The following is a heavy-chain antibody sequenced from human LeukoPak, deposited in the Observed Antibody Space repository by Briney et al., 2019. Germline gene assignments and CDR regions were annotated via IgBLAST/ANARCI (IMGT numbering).Heavy chain of an antibody. J-gene: IGHJ4*02. V-gene: IGHV3-21*01. Sequence: GGSLRPSCAASGFTFSSYWMHWVRQAPGKGLEWVSSISSSGSYIYYADSVKGRFTISRDSSKNILYLQMNNLRAEDTAVYYCARGPSGYHNTGGQGTLVTVSS. CDR3: ARGPSGYHNT. D-gene: IGHD5-12*01. CDR2: ISSSGSYI. CDR1: GFTFSSYW.